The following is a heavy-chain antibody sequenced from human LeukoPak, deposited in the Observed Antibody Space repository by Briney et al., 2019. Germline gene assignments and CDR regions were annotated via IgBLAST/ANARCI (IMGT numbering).Heavy chain of an antibody. Sequence: SETLSLTCAVYGGSFSGYYWSWLRQPPGKGLEWIGEINHSGSTNYNPSLKSRVTISVDTSKNQFSLKLSSVTAADTAVYYCARGHSGSYYYYYYYMDVWGKGTTVTVSS. D-gene: IGHD1-26*01. J-gene: IGHJ6*03. V-gene: IGHV4-34*01. CDR1: GGSFSGYY. CDR2: INHSGST. CDR3: ARGHSGSYYYYYYYMDV.